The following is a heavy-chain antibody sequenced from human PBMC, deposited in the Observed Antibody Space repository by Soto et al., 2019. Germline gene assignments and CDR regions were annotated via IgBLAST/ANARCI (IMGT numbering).Heavy chain of an antibody. V-gene: IGHV4-59*04. CDR3: ARRDYGDRENDY. D-gene: IGHD4-17*01. Sequence: PSETLSLTCTVSGGSISSYYWSWIRQPPGKGLEWIGYIYYSGSTYYNPSLKSRVTISVDTSKNQFSLKLSSVTAADTAVYYCARRDYGDRENDYWGQGTLVTVSS. J-gene: IGHJ4*02. CDR1: GGSISSYY. CDR2: IYYSGST.